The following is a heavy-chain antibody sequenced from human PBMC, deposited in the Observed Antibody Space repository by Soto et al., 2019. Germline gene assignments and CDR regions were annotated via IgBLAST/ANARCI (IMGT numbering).Heavy chain of an antibody. J-gene: IGHJ3*01. D-gene: IGHD2-2*01. CDR1: GFTFSSHW. Sequence: EVQLVESGGGSVQPGGSLRLSCAASGFTFSSHWMHWVRQVPGKGLMWVSRINSDGSTTNYADSVKGRFTISRDNAKNTLYLQMNSLRAEDTAAYYCARDCSSTSSSEENAFDVWGQGTMVTVSS. V-gene: IGHV3-74*01. CDR3: ARDCSSTSSSEENAFDV. CDR2: INSDGSTT.